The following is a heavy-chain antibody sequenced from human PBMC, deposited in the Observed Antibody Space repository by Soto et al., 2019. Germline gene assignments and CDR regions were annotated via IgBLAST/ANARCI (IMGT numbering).Heavy chain of an antibody. V-gene: IGHV1-2*04. Sequence: ASVKVSCKASGYSFTDYHIHWVRQAPGQGLEWLGRINPKSGGTSTAQKFQGWVTMTTDTSISTASMELTRLTSDDTAIYCYARGDSTDCSNGVCSFFYNHDMDVWGQGTTVTVSS. CDR2: INPKSGGT. D-gene: IGHD2-8*01. CDR1: GYSFTDYH. J-gene: IGHJ6*02. CDR3: ARGDSTDCSNGVCSFFYNHDMDV.